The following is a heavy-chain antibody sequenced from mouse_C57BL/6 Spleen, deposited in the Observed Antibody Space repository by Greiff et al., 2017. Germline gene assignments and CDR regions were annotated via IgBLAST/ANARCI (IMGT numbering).Heavy chain of an antibody. D-gene: IGHD1-1*02. CDR1: GYTFTSYW. V-gene: IGHV1-64*01. CDR3: ASLYGPYWYFDV. Sequence: QVHVKQPGAELVKPGASVKLSCKASGYTFTSYWMHWVKQRPGQGLEWIGMIHPNSGSTNYNEKFKSKATLTVDKSSSTAYMQLSSLTSEDSAVYYCASLYGPYWYFDVWGTGTTVTVSS. CDR2: IHPNSGST. J-gene: IGHJ1*03.